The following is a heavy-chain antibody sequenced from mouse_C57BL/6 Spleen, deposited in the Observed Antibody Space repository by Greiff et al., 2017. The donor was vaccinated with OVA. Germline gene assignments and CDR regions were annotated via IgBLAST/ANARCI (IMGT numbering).Heavy chain of an antibody. CDR3: ARRDYGSRFDY. CDR1: GYTFTSYW. Sequence: QVQLQQPGAELVKPGASVKLSCKASGYTFTSYWMQWVKQRPGQGLEWIGEIDPSDSYTNYNQKFKGKATLTVDTSSSPAYMQLSSLTSEDSAVYYCARRDYGSRFDYWGKGTTLTVSS. J-gene: IGHJ2*01. CDR2: IDPSDSYT. D-gene: IGHD1-1*01. V-gene: IGHV1-50*01.